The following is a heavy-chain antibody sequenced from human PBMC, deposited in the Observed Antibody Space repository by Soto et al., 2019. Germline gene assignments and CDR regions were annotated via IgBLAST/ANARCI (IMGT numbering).Heavy chain of an antibody. V-gene: IGHV1-18*01. CDR2: ISPDNGNT. CDR3: TRGGGAHYRFDP. Sequence: VKVSCKASGYTFTSTYLTWVRQAPGRGLEWVGWISPDNGNTNYAQKLQGRVTMTTDTSTNTVYLELRSLRPDDTAVYYCTRGGGAHYRFDPWGQGTLVTVSS. CDR1: GYTFTSTY. J-gene: IGHJ5*02. D-gene: IGHD1-26*01.